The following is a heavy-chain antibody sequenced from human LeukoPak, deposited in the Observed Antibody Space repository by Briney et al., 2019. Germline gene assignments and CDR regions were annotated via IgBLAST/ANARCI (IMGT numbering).Heavy chain of an antibody. Sequence: GGSLRLSCAASGFTVSSNYMNWVRQAPGKGLEWVSSISSSSSYIYYADSVKGRFTISRDNAKNSLYLQMNSLRAEDTAVYYCARENLARAFDPWGQGTLVTVSS. J-gene: IGHJ5*02. CDR3: ARENLARAFDP. D-gene: IGHD3-3*02. CDR2: ISSSSSYI. CDR1: GFTVSSNY. V-gene: IGHV3-21*01.